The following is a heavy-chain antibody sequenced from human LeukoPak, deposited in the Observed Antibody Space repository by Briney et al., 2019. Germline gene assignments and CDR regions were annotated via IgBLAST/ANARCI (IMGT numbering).Heavy chain of an antibody. Sequence: GGSLRLSCAASGFTVSSNYMSWVRQAPGKGLEWVSVIYSGGSTYYADSVKGRFTISRDNSKSTLYLQMNSLRVEDTAVYYCARGIAVADTGFFDCWGQGTLVTVSS. CDR2: IYSGGST. CDR3: ARGIAVADTGFFDC. CDR1: GFTVSSNY. D-gene: IGHD6-19*01. J-gene: IGHJ4*02. V-gene: IGHV3-66*01.